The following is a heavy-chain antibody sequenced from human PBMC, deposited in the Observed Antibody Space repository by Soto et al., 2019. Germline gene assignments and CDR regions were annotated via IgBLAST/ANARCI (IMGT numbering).Heavy chain of an antibody. CDR2: ISYSGST. CDR3: ARDVSGWSNRAFDY. J-gene: IGHJ4*02. Sequence: QVQLQESGPGLVKPSETLSLTCTVSGASVSSDSYYWSWIRQPPGKGLEWIGYISYSGSTNYNPSLKSRVTISVDTSKNQFSLKLKSVTAADTAVYYCARDVSGWSNRAFDYWGQGTLVTVSS. V-gene: IGHV4-61*01. D-gene: IGHD6-13*01. CDR1: GASVSSDSYY.